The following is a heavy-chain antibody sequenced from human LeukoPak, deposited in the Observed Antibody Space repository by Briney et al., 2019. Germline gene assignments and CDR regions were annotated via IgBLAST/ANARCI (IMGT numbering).Heavy chain of an antibody. Sequence: GGSLRLSCAASGFPLSRSAMSWVRQAPGKGLEWVSNISGSGSGGSTYYADSVKGRFTISRDNSKNTLYLQINSLRAEDTAVYYCAKDGTRFVYWGQGTLVTVSS. CDR2: ISGSGSGGST. CDR1: GFPLSRSA. D-gene: IGHD3-10*01. J-gene: IGHJ4*02. V-gene: IGHV3-23*01. CDR3: AKDGTRFVY.